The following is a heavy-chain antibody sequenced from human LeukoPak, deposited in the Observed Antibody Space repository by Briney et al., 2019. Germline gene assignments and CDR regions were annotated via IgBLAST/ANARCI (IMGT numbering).Heavy chain of an antibody. CDR1: GYTFTGYY. CDR2: INPNSGGT. J-gene: IGHJ3*02. D-gene: IGHD1-26*01. CDR3: ARESGSRGGAFDI. V-gene: IGHV1-2*02. Sequence: ASVKVSCKASGYTFTGYYMHWARQAPGQGLEWMGWINPNSGGTNYAQKFQGRVTMTRDTSISTAYMELSRLRSDDTAVYYCARESGSRGGAFDIWGQGTMVTVSS.